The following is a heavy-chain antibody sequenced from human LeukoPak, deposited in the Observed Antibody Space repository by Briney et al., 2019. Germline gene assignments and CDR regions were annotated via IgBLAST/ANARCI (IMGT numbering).Heavy chain of an antibody. CDR2: ISYDGSNK. V-gene: IGHV3-30-3*01. Sequence: PGGSLRLSCAASGFTFSSYAMHWVRQAPGKGLEWVAVISYDGSNKYYADSVKGRFTISRDNSKNTLYLQMNSLRAEDTAVYYCARGGVDYDSSGYYYPDWFDPWGQGTLVTVSS. J-gene: IGHJ5*02. D-gene: IGHD3-22*01. CDR3: ARGGVDYDSSGYYYPDWFDP. CDR1: GFTFSSYA.